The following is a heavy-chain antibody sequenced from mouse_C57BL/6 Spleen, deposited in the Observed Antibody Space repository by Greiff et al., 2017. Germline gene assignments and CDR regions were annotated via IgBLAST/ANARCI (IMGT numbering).Heavy chain of an antibody. J-gene: IGHJ2*01. CDR2: IYPSDSET. CDR3: ARWGGLGRDY. V-gene: IGHV1-61*01. CDR1: GYTFTSYW. D-gene: IGHD4-1*01. Sequence: QVQLQQPGSELVRPGSSVKLSCKASGYTFTSYWLEWVKQRPGQGLEWIGNIYPSDSETHYNQKFKDKATLTVDKSSSTASMQLSSLTSEDSAVYYCARWGGLGRDYWGQSTTLTVSS.